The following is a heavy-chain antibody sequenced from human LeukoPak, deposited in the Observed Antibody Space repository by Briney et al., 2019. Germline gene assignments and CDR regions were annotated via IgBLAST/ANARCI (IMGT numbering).Heavy chain of an antibody. CDR1: GFTFSSYG. CDR2: ISPSGGGT. Sequence: GGSLRLSCTASGFTFSSYGMHWARQAPGKGLEWVSSISPSGGGTYYADSVKGRFTISRDNSKNTLCLQMNSLRAEDTAIYYCTKTYHLDSWGQGTLVTVSS. J-gene: IGHJ4*02. CDR3: TKTYHLDS. D-gene: IGHD1-14*01. V-gene: IGHV3-23*01.